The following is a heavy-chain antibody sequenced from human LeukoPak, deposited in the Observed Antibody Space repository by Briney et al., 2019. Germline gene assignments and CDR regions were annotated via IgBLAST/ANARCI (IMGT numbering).Heavy chain of an antibody. CDR2: ISGSGGST. V-gene: IGHV3-23*01. CDR3: AKVGGCSSTSCYRDAQWLPFDY. D-gene: IGHD2-2*01. CDR1: GFTFSSYA. J-gene: IGHJ4*02. Sequence: QTGGSLRPSCAASGFTFSSYAMSWVRQAPGKGLEWVSAISGSGGSTYYADSVKGRFTISRDNSKNTLYLQMNSLRAEDTAVYYCAKVGGCSSTSCYRDAQWLPFDYWGQGTLVTVSS.